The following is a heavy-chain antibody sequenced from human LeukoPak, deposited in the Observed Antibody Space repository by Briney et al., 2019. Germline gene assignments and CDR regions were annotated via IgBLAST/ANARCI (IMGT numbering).Heavy chain of an antibody. CDR2: IRYDGSNK. J-gene: IGHJ4*02. CDR3: AKDLGHGSGSYRPGREVY. D-gene: IGHD3-10*01. Sequence: PGGSLRLSCAASGFTFSSYGMHWVRQAPGKGLEWVAFIRYDGSNKYYADSVKGRFTISRDNSKNTLYLQMNSLRAEDTAVYYCAKDLGHGSGSYRPGREVYWGQGTLVTVSS. CDR1: GFTFSSYG. V-gene: IGHV3-30*02.